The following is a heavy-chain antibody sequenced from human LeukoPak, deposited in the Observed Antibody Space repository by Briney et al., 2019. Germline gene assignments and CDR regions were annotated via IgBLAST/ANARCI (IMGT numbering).Heavy chain of an antibody. D-gene: IGHD2-15*01. CDR2: ISSDGSNK. CDR1: GFSLSYYG. V-gene: IGHV3-30*18. J-gene: IGHJ4*02. Sequence: PGGSLRLSCAASGFSLSYYGMHWVRQAPGKGLQWLAFISSDGSNKYYADSVKGRFTISRDNSKNMLYLQMNSLRGEDTAMYYCAKDGYCSGGTCSVNHFDCWGQGALVIVSS. CDR3: AKDGYCSGGTCSVNHFDC.